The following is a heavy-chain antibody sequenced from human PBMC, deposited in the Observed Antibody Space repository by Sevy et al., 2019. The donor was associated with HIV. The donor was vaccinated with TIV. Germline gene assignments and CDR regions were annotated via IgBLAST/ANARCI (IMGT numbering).Heavy chain of an antibody. CDR3: ARDRREQYCGGDCYSLYYYYYGMDV. CDR1: GFTFSSYW. CDR2: INSDGSST. J-gene: IGHJ6*02. V-gene: IGHV3-74*01. D-gene: IGHD2-21*02. Sequence: GGSLRLSCAASGFTFSSYWMHWVRQAPGKGLVWVSRINSDGSSTSYADSVKGRFTISRDNAKNTLYLQMNRLRAEDTAVYYYARDRREQYCGGDCYSLYYYYYGMDVWGQGTTVTVSS.